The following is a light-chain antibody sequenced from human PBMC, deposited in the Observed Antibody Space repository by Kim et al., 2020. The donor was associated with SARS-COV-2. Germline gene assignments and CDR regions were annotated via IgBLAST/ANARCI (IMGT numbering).Light chain of an antibody. V-gene: IGLV3-19*01. CDR2: GKN. CDR1: RLRSYY. CDR3: NSRDSSGNHAV. Sequence: ALGPTVRITCQRARLRSYYASWYQQNPGPAPVLVIYGKNNRPSGIPDRFSGSSSGNTASLTITGAQAEDEADYYCNSRDSSGNHAVFGGGTQLTVL. J-gene: IGLJ7*01.